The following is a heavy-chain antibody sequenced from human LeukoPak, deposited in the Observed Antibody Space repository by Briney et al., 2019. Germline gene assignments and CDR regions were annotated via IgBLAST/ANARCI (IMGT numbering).Heavy chain of an antibody. D-gene: IGHD1-26*01. V-gene: IGHV3-74*01. J-gene: IGHJ4*02. Sequence: GGSLRLSCAASGFAFSSYWMHWVRQAPGKGLVWVSRISKDGSSTYYADSVKGRFTISRDNAKNTLYLQMNSLRAEDTAVYYCARDEVGVGATHDYWGQGTLVTVSS. CDR3: ARDEVGVGATHDY. CDR2: ISKDGSST. CDR1: GFAFSSYW.